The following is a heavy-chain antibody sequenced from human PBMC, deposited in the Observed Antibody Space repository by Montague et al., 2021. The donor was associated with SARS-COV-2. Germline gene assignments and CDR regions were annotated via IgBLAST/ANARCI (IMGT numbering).Heavy chain of an antibody. D-gene: IGHD3-22*01. CDR1: GGSFSNYY. V-gene: IGHV4-34*01. CDR3: ARLKRYFDSSGSPSAFDF. J-gene: IGHJ3*01. CDR2: SNHRGST. Sequence: SETLSLTCAVYGGSFSNYYWSWIRQPPGKGLEWIGDSNHRGSTNYNPSLKSRVTISVVTSKNHFTLKLSSVTAAETAVYYCARLKRYFDSSGSPSAFDFWGQGTKVTVSS.